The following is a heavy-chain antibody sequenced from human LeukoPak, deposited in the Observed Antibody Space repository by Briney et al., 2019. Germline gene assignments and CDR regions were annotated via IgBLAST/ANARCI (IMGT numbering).Heavy chain of an antibody. D-gene: IGHD2-21*01. V-gene: IGHV3-48*04. CDR3: ARVSSSQYWGGYSQYYYYYMDV. CDR2: ISSSSSTI. CDR1: GFTFSSYS. Sequence: PGGSLRLSCAASGFTFSSYSMNWVRQAPGKGLEWVSYISSSSSTIYYADSVKGRFTISRDNAKNSLYLQMNSLRAEDTAVYYCARVSSSQYWGGYSQYYYYYMDVWGKGTTVTVSS. J-gene: IGHJ6*03.